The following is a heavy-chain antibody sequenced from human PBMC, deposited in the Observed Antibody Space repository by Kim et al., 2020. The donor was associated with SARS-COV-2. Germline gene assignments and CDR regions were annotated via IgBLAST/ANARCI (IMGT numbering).Heavy chain of an antibody. CDR3: ARGGSSGHGGWFDP. J-gene: IGHJ5*02. V-gene: IGHV4-59*08. CDR1: GGSISSYY. D-gene: IGHD3-22*01. Sequence: SETLSLICTVSGGSISSYYWSWIRQPPGKGLEWIGFIYSSGSTNYNPSLKSRVTISVDTSKNQFSLKLSSVTAADTAVYYCARGGSSGHGGWFDPWGQVTLVTVSS. CDR2: IYSSGST.